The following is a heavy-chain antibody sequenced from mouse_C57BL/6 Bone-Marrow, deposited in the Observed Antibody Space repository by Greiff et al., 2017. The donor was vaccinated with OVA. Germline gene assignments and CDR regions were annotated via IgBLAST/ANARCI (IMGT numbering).Heavy chain of an antibody. Sequence: EVQLQESGPGLVKPSQSLSLTCSVTGYSITSGYYWNWIRQFPGNKLEWMGYISYDGSNNYNPSLKNRISITRDTSKNQFFLKLNSVTTEDTATYYCARVLDSSGYVGYWGQGTTLTVSS. CDR2: ISYDGSN. CDR3: ARVLDSSGYVGY. CDR1: GYSITSGYY. V-gene: IGHV3-6*01. D-gene: IGHD3-2*02. J-gene: IGHJ2*01.